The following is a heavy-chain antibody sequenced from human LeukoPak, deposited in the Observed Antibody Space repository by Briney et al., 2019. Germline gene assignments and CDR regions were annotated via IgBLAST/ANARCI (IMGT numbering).Heavy chain of an antibody. J-gene: IGHJ4*02. CDR1: GFTFTNYW. CDR3: VRGGGYFDN. D-gene: IGHD2-15*01. CDR2: IKEDGSEE. V-gene: IGHV3-7*01. Sequence: PGGSLRLSCAASGFTFTNYWMSWVRQAPGKGLEWVANIKEDGSEEYYVDFVKGRFTISRDNAKNSVFLQMNSPRAEDTAIYYCVRGGGYFDNWGQGTLVTVSS.